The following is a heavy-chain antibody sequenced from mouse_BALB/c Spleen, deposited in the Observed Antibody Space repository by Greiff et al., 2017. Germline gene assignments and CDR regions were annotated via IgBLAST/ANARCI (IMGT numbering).Heavy chain of an antibody. J-gene: IGHJ2*01. D-gene: IGHD2-4*01. CDR2: ILPGSGST. CDR3: ASLYDYNYFDY. Sequence: QVQLKESGAELMKPGASVKISCKATGYTFSSYWIEWVKQRPGHGLEWIGEILPGSGSTNYNEKFKGKATFTADTSSNTAYMQLSSLTSEDSAVYYCASLYDYNYFDYWGQGTTLTVSS. CDR1: GYTFSSYW. V-gene: IGHV1-9*01.